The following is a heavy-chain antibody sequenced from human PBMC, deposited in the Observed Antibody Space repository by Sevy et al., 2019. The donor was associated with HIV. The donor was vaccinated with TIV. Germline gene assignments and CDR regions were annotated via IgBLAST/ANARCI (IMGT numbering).Heavy chain of an antibody. J-gene: IGHJ4*02. CDR1: GFNFSSYW. V-gene: IGHV3-7*01. Sequence: GGSLRLSCVVSGFNFSSYWMSWVRQAPGRGLERVANIRQDGSEKYYVDSVKGRFTVSRDNAKKSLYLQMNSLGAEDSAVYYCARAIGLGYWGQGTLVTVSS. CDR3: ARAIGLGY. CDR2: IRQDGSEK. D-gene: IGHD3-16*01.